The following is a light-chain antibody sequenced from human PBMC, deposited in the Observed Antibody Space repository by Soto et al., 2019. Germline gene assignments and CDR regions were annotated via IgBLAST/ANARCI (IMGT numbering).Light chain of an antibody. V-gene: IGKV3-20*01. CDR2: GAS. J-gene: IGKJ1*01. CDR1: QSVSGSY. CDR3: QQYCSSPRT. Sequence: EIVLTQSPGTLYLSQGERATLSCRASQSVSGSYLAWYQQKPGQAPRLLIYGASSRATGIPDRFSGSGSGTDFTLTSSRLEPEDFAVYYCQQYCSSPRTFGQGTHVEVK.